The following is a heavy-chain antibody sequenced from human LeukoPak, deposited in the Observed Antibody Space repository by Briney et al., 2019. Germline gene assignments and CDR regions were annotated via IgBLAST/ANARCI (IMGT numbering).Heavy chain of an antibody. V-gene: IGHV4-34*01. J-gene: IGHJ1*01. D-gene: IGHD2-2*01. Sequence: GSLRLSCAASGFTFSSYAMSWIRQPPGKGLEWIGEINHSGSTNYNPSLKSRVTISVDTSKNQFSLKLSSVTAADTAVYYCARGTVLGYCSSTSCYSKYFQHWGQGTLVTVSS. CDR1: GFTFSSYA. CDR2: INHSGST. CDR3: ARGTVLGYCSSTSCYSKYFQH.